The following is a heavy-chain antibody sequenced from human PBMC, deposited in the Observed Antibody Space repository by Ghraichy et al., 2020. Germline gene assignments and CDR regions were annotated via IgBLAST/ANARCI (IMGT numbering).Heavy chain of an antibody. J-gene: IGHJ5*02. V-gene: IGHV4-59*01. CDR3: ARDLPARGSDWFDP. CDR2: IYYTGTT. Sequence: SETLSLTCTVSGGSISRYYWSWIRQPPRTGLEWIGYIYYTGTTNYNPSLKRRVTMSVDTSKNPFSLKLPSVTAADTAVYFCARDLPARGSDWFDPWGPGTRVTGSS. D-gene: IGHD3-10*01. CDR1: GGSISRYY.